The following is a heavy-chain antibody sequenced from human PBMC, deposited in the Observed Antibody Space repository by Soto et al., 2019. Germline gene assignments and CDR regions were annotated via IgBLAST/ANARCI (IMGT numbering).Heavy chain of an antibody. Sequence: GGSLRLSCAASGFTFSSYSMNWVRQAPGKRLEWVSYISSSSSTIYYADSVKGRFTISRDNAKNSLYLQMNSLRAEDTAVYYCAGEGIQLWLHAFDIWGQGTMVTVSS. CDR2: ISSSSSTI. CDR1: GFTFSSYS. J-gene: IGHJ3*02. V-gene: IGHV3-48*01. D-gene: IGHD5-18*01. CDR3: AGEGIQLWLHAFDI.